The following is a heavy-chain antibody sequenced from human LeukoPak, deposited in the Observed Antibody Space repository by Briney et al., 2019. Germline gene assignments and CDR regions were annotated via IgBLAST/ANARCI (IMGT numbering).Heavy chain of an antibody. J-gene: IGHJ5*02. CDR1: GGSISSYY. V-gene: IGHV4-4*07. Sequence: SETLSLTCTVPGGSISSYYWSRIRQPAGKGLEWIGRIYTSGSTNYNPSLKSRVTMSVDTSKNQFSLKLSSVTAADTAVYYCARGRGSENVNWFDPWGQGTLVTVSS. CDR3: ARGRGSENVNWFDP. CDR2: IYTSGST. D-gene: IGHD3-10*01.